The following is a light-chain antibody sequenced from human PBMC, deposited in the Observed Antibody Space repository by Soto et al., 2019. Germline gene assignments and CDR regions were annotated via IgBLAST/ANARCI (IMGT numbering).Light chain of an antibody. CDR2: WAS. CDR3: LQYYGPPQT. J-gene: IGKJ1*01. V-gene: IGKV4-1*01. Sequence: DIVMTQSPDSLTVSLGERATINCKSSQSILYSPNNNNYLAWYQQKPGQPPKLLIYWASTRESGVPDRFSGSGSGTDFTLTISSLQAEDVAVYYCLQYYGPPQTFGQGTKVEIK. CDR1: QSILYSPNNNNY.